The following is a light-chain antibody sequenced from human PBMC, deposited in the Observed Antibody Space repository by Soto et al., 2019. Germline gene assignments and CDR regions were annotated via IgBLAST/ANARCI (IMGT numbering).Light chain of an antibody. J-gene: IGLJ2*01. V-gene: IGLV2-14*01. Sequence: QSALTQPASVSGSPGQSITISCTGTSSDVGGYNYVSWYQQHPGKAPKLMIYGVSERPSEVSNRFSGSKSGDTASLTISGLQAEDEAYYYCSSYTTSSTMIFGGGTKLTVL. CDR3: SSYTTSSTMI. CDR2: GVS. CDR1: SSDVGGYNY.